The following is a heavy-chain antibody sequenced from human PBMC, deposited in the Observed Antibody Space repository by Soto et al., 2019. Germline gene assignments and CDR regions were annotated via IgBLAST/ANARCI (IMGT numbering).Heavy chain of an antibody. D-gene: IGHD2-15*01. V-gene: IGHV1-18*01. CDR2: LSAYNGNT. J-gene: IGHJ6*02. Sequence: QVQLVQSGAEVKKPGASVKVSCKASGYNFTSYGIRLVRQAPGQGLAWRGWLSAYNGNTNYAQKLEGRVTMTTDTSTITAYMELESLRSDDTAVYYCARLVVVLALYYYGIDVWGQGTTVTVSS. CDR1: GYNFTSYG. CDR3: ARLVVVLALYYYGIDV.